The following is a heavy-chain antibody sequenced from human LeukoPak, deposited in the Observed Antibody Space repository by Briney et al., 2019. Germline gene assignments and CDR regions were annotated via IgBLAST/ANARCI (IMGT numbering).Heavy chain of an antibody. J-gene: IGHJ4*02. CDR3: AKSSVGPHDY. CDR1: GFTFGDYA. D-gene: IGHD3-10*01. Sequence: PGGSLRLSCAASGFTFGDYAMTWVRQAPGKGLEWVSAVSGTGSTTYYADSVKGRFTVSRDNTKNTVYVDMISLRVDDTAVYYCAKSSVGPHDYWGQGTLVSVSS. V-gene: IGHV3-23*01. CDR2: VSGTGSTT.